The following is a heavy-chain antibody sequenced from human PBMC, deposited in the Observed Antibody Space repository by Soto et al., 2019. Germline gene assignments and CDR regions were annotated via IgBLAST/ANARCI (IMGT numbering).Heavy chain of an antibody. Sequence: PSETLSLTCTVSGDSIGSDDYYWSWIRQPPGKGLEWIGYIYYNGNTYYNPSLKSRLTMSIDTSKNQFSLKLSSVTAAETAVYYCARQIMIVVVSRSWFDPWGQGTLVTVSS. V-gene: IGHV4-30-4*01. J-gene: IGHJ5*02. CDR3: ARQIMIVVVSRSWFDP. CDR2: IYYNGNT. D-gene: IGHD3-22*01. CDR1: GDSIGSDDYY.